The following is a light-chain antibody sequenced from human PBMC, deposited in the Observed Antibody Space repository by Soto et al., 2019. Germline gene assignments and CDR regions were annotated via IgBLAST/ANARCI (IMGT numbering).Light chain of an antibody. CDR3: QQYNNSPQT. J-gene: IGKJ1*01. V-gene: IGKV3-15*01. Sequence: MTQSPATLSVSPGERATLSCRASQSVSSNLAWYQQKPGQAPRLLIYGASTRATGIPARFSGSGSGTEFTLTISSLQSEDFAVYYFQQYNNSPQTFGQGTKV. CDR1: QSVSSN. CDR2: GAS.